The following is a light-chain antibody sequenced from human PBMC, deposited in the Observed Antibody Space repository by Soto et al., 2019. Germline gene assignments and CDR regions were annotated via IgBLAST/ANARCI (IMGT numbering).Light chain of an antibody. CDR1: SSNIGSTS. CDR3: AAWYDSLNGLWV. J-gene: IGLJ3*02. Sequence: QSALTQPPSASGTPGQRVTISCSGSSSNIGSTSVNWFQQVPGAAPKLLIYRDDERTYGVPDRFSVSTSGTSASLAISGLLYYDEADYYCAAWYDSLNGLWVFGGGTKFTVL. V-gene: IGLV1-44*01. CDR2: RDD.